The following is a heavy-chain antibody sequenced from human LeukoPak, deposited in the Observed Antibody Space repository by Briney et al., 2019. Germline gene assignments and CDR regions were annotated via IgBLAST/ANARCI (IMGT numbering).Heavy chain of an antibody. CDR3: AREAEIAVAATDY. D-gene: IGHD6-19*01. J-gene: IGHJ4*02. CDR2: INTNTGNP. V-gene: IGHV7-4-1*02. Sequence: ASVKVSCKASGYTFTSYGISWVRQAPGQGLEWMGWINTNTGNPTYAQGFTGRFVFSLDTSVSTAYLQISSLKAGDTAVYYCAREAEIAVAATDYWGQGTLVTVSS. CDR1: GYTFTSYG.